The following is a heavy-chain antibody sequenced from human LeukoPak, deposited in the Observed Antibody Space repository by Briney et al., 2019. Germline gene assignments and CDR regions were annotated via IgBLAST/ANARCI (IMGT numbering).Heavy chain of an antibody. Sequence: GGSLRLSCLTSGFTLSTNAMSWVRQAPGKGLEWISGISGSGASTYYADSVKGRFTISRDDSGNTLYLQMNSLRGDDTAVYYCAKDVGKWESLHFFDYWGQGTLVTVSS. CDR2: ISGSGAST. V-gene: IGHV3-23*01. CDR3: AKDVGKWESLHFFDY. CDR1: GFTLSTNA. J-gene: IGHJ4*02. D-gene: IGHD1-26*01.